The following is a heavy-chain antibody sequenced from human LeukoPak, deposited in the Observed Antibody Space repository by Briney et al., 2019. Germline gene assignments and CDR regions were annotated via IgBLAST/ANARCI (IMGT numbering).Heavy chain of an antibody. Sequence: PSETLSLTCTVSGGFISSGGYYWSWIRQHPGKGLEWIGYIYYSGSTYYNPSLKSRVTISVDTSKNQFSLKLSSVTAADTAVYYCARAAYCSGGSCLDYWGQGTLVTVSS. D-gene: IGHD2-15*01. CDR1: GGFISSGGYY. CDR2: IYYSGST. CDR3: ARAAYCSGGSCLDY. V-gene: IGHV4-31*03. J-gene: IGHJ4*02.